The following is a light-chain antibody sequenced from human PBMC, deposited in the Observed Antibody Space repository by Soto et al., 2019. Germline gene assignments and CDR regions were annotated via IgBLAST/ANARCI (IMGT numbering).Light chain of an antibody. CDR3: MQALQAPWT. CDR1: QSLLHDNGCNY. V-gene: IGKV2-28*01. CDR2: LGS. J-gene: IGKJ1*01. Sequence: DIVMTQSPLSLPVTPGEPASISCRSSQSLLHDNGCNYLDWYLQKPGQSPQLLIYLGSNRASGVPDRFSGSASGTDFTLKISRVEAEDAGIYYCMQALQAPWTFGQGTKVEIK.